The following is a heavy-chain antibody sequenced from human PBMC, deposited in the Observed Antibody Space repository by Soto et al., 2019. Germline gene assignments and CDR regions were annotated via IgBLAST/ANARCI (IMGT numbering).Heavy chain of an antibody. J-gene: IGHJ3*02. CDR2: IHHSGSI. CDR3: ARESDCSGGSCYSAFDI. D-gene: IGHD2-15*01. V-gene: IGHV4-30-4*08. CDR1: GGSISSDYYH. Sequence: PSETLSLTCTVSGGSISSDYYHWTWIRQSPGKGLEWIGYIHHSGSILYNPSLKSRLTISVDTSKNQFSLHLTSVTAADTAVYFCARESDCSGGSCYSAFDIWGQGTMVTVSS.